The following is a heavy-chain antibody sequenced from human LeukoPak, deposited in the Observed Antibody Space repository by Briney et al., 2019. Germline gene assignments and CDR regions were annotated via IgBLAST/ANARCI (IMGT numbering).Heavy chain of an antibody. CDR2: INHSGST. D-gene: IGHD1-26*01. Sequence: SETLSLTCTVSGGSISNNNYYWAWIRQPPGKGLEWVGEINHSGSTNYNPSLKSRVTISVDTSKNQFSLKLSSVTAADTAVYYCARRRRIVGATPGAFDIWGQGTMVTVSS. J-gene: IGHJ3*02. CDR1: GGSISNNNYY. V-gene: IGHV4-39*07. CDR3: ARRRRIVGATPGAFDI.